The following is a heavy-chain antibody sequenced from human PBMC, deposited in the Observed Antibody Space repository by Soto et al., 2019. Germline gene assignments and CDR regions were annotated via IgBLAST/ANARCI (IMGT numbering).Heavy chain of an antibody. D-gene: IGHD3-3*02. CDR3: IFSGFDP. CDR2: IRSKANSYAT. V-gene: IGHV3-73*01. J-gene: IGHJ5*02. Sequence: PGWSLRLSCEASGFTVSSSDLHRVRQASGKGLEWVGSIRSKANSYATAYAASVKGRFTISRDDSKNTAYLPMNSLKTEDTAVYYCIFSGFDPWGQGTLVTVSS. CDR1: GFTVSSSD.